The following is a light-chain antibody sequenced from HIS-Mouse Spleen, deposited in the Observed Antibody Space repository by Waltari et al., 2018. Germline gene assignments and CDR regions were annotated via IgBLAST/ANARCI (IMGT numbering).Light chain of an antibody. J-gene: IGLJ2*01. V-gene: IGLV3-21*03. CDR2: DES. CDR3: QVWDSSSDHVV. CDR1: NIGRKS. Sequence: SYVLTQPPSVSVAPGKTARITCGGNNIGRKSEHWYQQKPGQAPWLVVYDESDRPSGIPERFSGSNSGNTATLTISRVEAGDEADYYCQVWDSSSDHVVFGGGTKLTVL.